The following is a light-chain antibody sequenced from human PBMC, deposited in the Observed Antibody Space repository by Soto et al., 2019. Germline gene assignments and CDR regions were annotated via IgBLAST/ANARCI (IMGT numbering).Light chain of an antibody. CDR3: ASWDDSLNGHV. Sequence: QSVLTQPTSASVTPGQRVTVSCSGSSSNIASNTVNWYQQLPGTAPKLLIYSNDQRPSGVPDRFSASKSGTSASLAISGLQSEDEADYYCASWDDSLNGHVFGTGTKVTVL. J-gene: IGLJ1*01. CDR1: SSNIASNT. V-gene: IGLV1-44*01. CDR2: SND.